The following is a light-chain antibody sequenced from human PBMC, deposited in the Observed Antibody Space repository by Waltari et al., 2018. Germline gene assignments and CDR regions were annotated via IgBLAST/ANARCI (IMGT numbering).Light chain of an antibody. V-gene: IGKV3-20*01. Sequence: ELVLTQSPGTLSLSPGARAILSSRARQRVGRTIVCYQQKPCQAPRLLSYDATNRATGIPDRFSGSGSGTDFSRTISSLEPGDFAVYYCQKYGTLPGTFGQGPKVEIK. J-gene: IGKJ1*01. CDR2: DAT. CDR1: QRVGRT. CDR3: QKYGTLPGT.